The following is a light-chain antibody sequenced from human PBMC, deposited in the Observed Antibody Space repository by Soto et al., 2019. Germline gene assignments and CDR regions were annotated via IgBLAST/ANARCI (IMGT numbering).Light chain of an antibody. CDR2: GAS. CDR3: QQYGSSPHT. CDR1: QSVSSSY. Sequence: EIVLTQSPGTLSLSPGERATLSCRASQSVSSSYLAWYQQKPGQAPRLLIYGASSRATGIPDRFSGSGSGTDCTLTISRLEPGDFAVYYCQQYGSSPHTFGQGTKLEIK. V-gene: IGKV3-20*01. J-gene: IGKJ2*01.